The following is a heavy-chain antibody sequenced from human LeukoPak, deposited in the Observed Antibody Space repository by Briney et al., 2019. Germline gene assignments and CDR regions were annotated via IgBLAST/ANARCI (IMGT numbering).Heavy chain of an antibody. Sequence: SETLSLTCTVSGGSISTYYWSWIRQPPGKGLEWIGEINHSGSTNYNPSLKSRVTISGDTSKNQFSLKLSSVTAADTAMYYCAREANIATAIVWFDPWGQGTLVTVSS. J-gene: IGHJ5*02. D-gene: IGHD6-13*01. CDR3: AREANIATAIVWFDP. CDR1: GGSISTYY. V-gene: IGHV4-34*01. CDR2: INHSGST.